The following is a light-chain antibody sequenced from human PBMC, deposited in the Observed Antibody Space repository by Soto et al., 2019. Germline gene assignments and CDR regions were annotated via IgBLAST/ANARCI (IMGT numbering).Light chain of an antibody. CDR2: GAS. CDR1: QSVSSSF. Sequence: EIVLTQSPDTLSLSPGVSVTLSGRASQSVSSSFVAWFQQKPGQAPRLLIYGASSRATGIPDRFSGSGSGTDFTLTINRMQPEELAMYFCQQSGSSPWTVGQGT. V-gene: IGKV3-20*01. J-gene: IGKJ1*01. CDR3: QQSGSSPWT.